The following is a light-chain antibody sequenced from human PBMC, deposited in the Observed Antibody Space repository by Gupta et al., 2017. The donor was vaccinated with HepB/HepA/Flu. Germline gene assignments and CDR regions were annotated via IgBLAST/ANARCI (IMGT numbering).Light chain of an antibody. CDR1: QSVSSN. V-gene: IGKV3-15*01. J-gene: IGKJ3*01. Sequence: VMTQSPATLSVSPGERATLSCRASQSVSSNLAWYQQKPGQAPRLLIYGASTRATGIPARFSGSGSGTEFTLTISSLQSEDFAVYYCQQYNNWPVTFGXGTKVDIK. CDR3: QQYNNWPVT. CDR2: GAS.